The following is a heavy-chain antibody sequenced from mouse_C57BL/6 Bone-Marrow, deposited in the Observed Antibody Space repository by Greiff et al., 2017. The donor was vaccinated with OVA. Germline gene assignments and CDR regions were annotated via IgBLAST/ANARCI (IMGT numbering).Heavy chain of an antibody. CDR3: ANIYYDYYYYAMDY. Sequence: EVKLMESGGGLVKPGGSLKLSCAASGFTFSDYGMHWVRQAPEKGLEWVAYISSGSSTIYYADTVKGRFTISRDNAKNTLFLQMTSLRSEDTAMYYCANIYYDYYYYAMDYWGQGTSVTVSS. J-gene: IGHJ4*01. D-gene: IGHD2-4*01. V-gene: IGHV5-17*01. CDR2: ISSGSSTI. CDR1: GFTFSDYG.